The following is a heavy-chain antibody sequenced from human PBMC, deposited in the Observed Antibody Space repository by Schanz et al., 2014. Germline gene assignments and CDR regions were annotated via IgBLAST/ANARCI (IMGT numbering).Heavy chain of an antibody. J-gene: IGHJ4*02. Sequence: EVQLVESGGGVVRPGGSLRLSCAASGFTFSSYAMSWVRQAPGKGLEWVANIKEDGSVKDYVDSVKGRFTISRDNAKNSLYLQMNSLRAEDTAVYFCAKIERNEDWGQGTLVTVSS. V-gene: IGHV3-7*05. CDR3: AKIERNED. CDR2: IKEDGSVK. D-gene: IGHD1-1*01. CDR1: GFTFSSYA.